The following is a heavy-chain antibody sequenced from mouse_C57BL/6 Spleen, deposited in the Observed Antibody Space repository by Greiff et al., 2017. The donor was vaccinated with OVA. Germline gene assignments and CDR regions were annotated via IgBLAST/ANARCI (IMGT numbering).Heavy chain of an antibody. Sequence: QVQLQQPGAELVKPGASVKLSCKASGYTFTSYWMHWVKQRPGQGLVWIGMIHPNSGSTNYNEKFKSKATLTVDKSYSKAYMQLSSLTSEDSAVYYCARHSSGYRYYARDYWGQGTSVTVSS. V-gene: IGHV1-64*01. CDR2: IHPNSGST. D-gene: IGHD3-2*02. CDR3: ARHSSGYRYYARDY. J-gene: IGHJ4*01. CDR1: GYTFTSYW.